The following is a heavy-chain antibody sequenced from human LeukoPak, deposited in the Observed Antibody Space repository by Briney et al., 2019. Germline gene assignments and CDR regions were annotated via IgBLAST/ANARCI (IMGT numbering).Heavy chain of an antibody. J-gene: IGHJ4*02. D-gene: IGHD3-10*01. CDR2: IYSSGST. V-gene: IGHV4-4*07. Sequence: SETLSLTCTVSGGSISSYYWSWIRQPAGKGLEWIGHIYSSGSTNYNPSLKSRVTMSVDTSKNHFSLRLSSVTAADTAVYYCARGPAGIWFGEFYFVYWGQGTLVTVSS. CDR1: GGSISSYY. CDR3: ARGPAGIWFGEFYFVY.